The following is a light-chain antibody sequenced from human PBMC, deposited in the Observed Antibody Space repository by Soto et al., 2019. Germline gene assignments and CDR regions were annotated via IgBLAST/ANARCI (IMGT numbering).Light chain of an antibody. J-gene: IGLJ1*01. Sequence: SYELTQPPSVSVAPGKTARITCGGNNIGSKSVHWYQQKPGQAPVLGIYYDSDRPSGIPERFSGSNSGNTATLTISRVEAGDEADYYCQVWDSSSDVFGTGTKVTVL. CDR2: YDS. CDR1: NIGSKS. V-gene: IGLV3-21*04. CDR3: QVWDSSSDV.